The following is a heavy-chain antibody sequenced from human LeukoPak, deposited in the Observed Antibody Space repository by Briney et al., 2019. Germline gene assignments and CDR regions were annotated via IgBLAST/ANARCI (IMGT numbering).Heavy chain of an antibody. V-gene: IGHV3-72*01. CDR1: GFSFSDHY. J-gene: IGHJ6*02. CDR3: ARGPERGSSPYYHYGMDV. D-gene: IGHD1-26*01. Sequence: GGSLSLSCAASGFSFSDHYMDWVRQAPGKGLEWVGRTRDKGNSYTTEYAASVKGRFTVSRDDSKNSVDLQMNSLRIEDTAVYYCARGPERGSSPYYHYGMDVWGQGTTVTVSS. CDR2: TRDKGNSYTT.